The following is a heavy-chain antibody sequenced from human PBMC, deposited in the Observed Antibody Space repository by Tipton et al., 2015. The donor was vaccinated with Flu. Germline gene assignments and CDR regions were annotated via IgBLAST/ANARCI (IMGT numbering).Heavy chain of an antibody. D-gene: IGHD3-3*01. Sequence: SLRLSCAASGFTFDDYAMHWVRQAPGKGLEWVSLISWNGGSTTYADSVKGRFTISRDNRKNSLYLQMNSRRDEDTAVYYCARSGYKPYSMDVWGQGTTVTVSS. CDR3: ARSGYKPYSMDV. CDR2: ISWNGGST. J-gene: IGHJ6*02. CDR1: GFTFDDYA. V-gene: IGHV3-43D*04.